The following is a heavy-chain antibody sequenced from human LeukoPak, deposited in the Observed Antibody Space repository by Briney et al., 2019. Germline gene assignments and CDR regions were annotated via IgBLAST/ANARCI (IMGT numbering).Heavy chain of an antibody. CDR3: ARDHGSPGGLIDY. V-gene: IGHV4-4*02. CDR2: IYHDGST. CDR1: GGSISSNNW. J-gene: IGHJ4*02. Sequence: SETLSLTCAVSGGSISSNNWWIWVRQSPEKGLEWIGEIYHDGSTNYNPSLKSRVTISMDKSKNQLSLKLNFVTAADTAVYYCARDHGSPGGLIDYWGQGTLVTVSS. D-gene: IGHD5-24*01.